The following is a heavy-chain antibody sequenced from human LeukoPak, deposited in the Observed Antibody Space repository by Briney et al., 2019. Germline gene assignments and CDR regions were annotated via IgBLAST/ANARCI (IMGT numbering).Heavy chain of an antibody. CDR2: ITHSGIP. V-gene: IGHV4-59*08. CDR1: GGSISSYY. CDR3: TSLYSSSWYLGDY. D-gene: IGHD6-13*01. J-gene: IGHJ4*02. Sequence: SETLSLTCTVSGGSISSYYWSWIRQPPGKGLEWIGSITHSGIPYYSPSLRSRVTISLDASKNQFSLKLTSVTAAGTAVYYCTSLYSSSWYLGDYWGQGALVTVSS.